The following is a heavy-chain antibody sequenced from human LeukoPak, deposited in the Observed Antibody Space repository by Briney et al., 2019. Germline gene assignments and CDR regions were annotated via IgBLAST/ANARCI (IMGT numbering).Heavy chain of an antibody. Sequence: ASVKVSCKASGYTVTSYYMHWVRQAPGQGLEWMGIINPSGGSTSYAQKFQGRVTMTRDTSTSTVYMELSSLRSEDTAVYYCARGGYSSGWYKYVGYYYYYGMDVWGQGTTVTVSS. D-gene: IGHD6-19*01. CDR2: INPSGGST. CDR1: GYTVTSYY. V-gene: IGHV1-46*01. CDR3: ARGGYSSGWYKYVGYYYYYGMDV. J-gene: IGHJ6*02.